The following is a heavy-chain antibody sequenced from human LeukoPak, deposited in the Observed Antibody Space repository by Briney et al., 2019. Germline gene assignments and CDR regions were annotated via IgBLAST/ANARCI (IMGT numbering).Heavy chain of an antibody. CDR1: GFTFSNYW. V-gene: IGHV3-7*05. CDR2: TKQDGSEK. Sequence: PGGSLRLSCAASGFTFSNYWMSWVRQARGKGLEWVANTKQDGSEKYYVDSVKGRFTTSRDNARNSLHLQMNSLRAEDTAVYYCSRWGTYSSSWLGAFDIWGQGTMVTVSS. J-gene: IGHJ3*02. D-gene: IGHD6-13*01. CDR3: SRWGTYSSSWLGAFDI.